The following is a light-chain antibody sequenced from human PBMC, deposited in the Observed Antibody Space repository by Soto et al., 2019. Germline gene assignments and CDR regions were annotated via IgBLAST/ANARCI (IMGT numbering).Light chain of an antibody. CDR1: QSIKNW. CDR2: DAS. Sequence: DIQMTQSPSTLSASVGDRVTITCRASQSIKNWLAWYQQKPGTAPKFLIYDASNLESGVPSRFSGSGSGTEFTLTISSLQADDFATYFCQQYDDYPLTFGGGTKVEIK. J-gene: IGKJ4*01. CDR3: QQYDDYPLT. V-gene: IGKV1-5*01.